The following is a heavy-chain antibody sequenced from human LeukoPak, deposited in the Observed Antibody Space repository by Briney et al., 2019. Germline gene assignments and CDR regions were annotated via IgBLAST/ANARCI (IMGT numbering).Heavy chain of an antibody. J-gene: IGHJ4*02. CDR1: GYTFTGYY. D-gene: IGHD3-22*01. Sequence: ASVEVSCKASGYTFTGYYMHWVRQAPGQGLEWMGWINPNSGGTNYAQKFQGRVTMTRDTSISTAYMELSRLRSDDTAVYYCAGRGDYCDSSGYYQNWGQGTLVTVSS. CDR3: AGRGDYCDSSGYYQN. V-gene: IGHV1-2*02. CDR2: INPNSGGT.